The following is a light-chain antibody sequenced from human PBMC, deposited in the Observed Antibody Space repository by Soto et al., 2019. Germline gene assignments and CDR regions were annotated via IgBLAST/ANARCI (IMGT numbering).Light chain of an antibody. J-gene: IGLJ1*01. Sequence: ALTQPASVSGSPGQSITISCTGTSSDVGGYNYVSWYQQQAGKAPKLIIHEVSNRPSGVSNRFSGSKPGNTASLTISGLQAEDEADYYCDSYTSSRAYVFGIGTKVTVL. CDR3: DSYTSSRAYV. CDR2: EVS. V-gene: IGLV2-14*01. CDR1: SSDVGGYNY.